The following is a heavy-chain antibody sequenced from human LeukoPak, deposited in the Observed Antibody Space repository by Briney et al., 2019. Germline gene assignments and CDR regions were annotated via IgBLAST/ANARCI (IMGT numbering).Heavy chain of an antibody. J-gene: IGHJ4*02. Sequence: PGGSLRLSCAASGFTFSDYELNWVRQAPGKGLEWVSYINSGGSTTYYADSVKGRFTISRDNAKNSLYLQMNSLRAEDTAVYYCARVVLSPSRFGGCGVPNYWGQGTLVTVSS. D-gene: IGHD3-16*01. CDR3: ARVVLSPSRFGGCGVPNY. CDR2: INSGGSTT. V-gene: IGHV3-48*03. CDR1: GFTFSDYE.